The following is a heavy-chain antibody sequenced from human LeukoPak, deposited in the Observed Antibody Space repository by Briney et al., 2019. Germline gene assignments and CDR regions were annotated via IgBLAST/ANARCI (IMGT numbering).Heavy chain of an antibody. V-gene: IGHV3-23*01. CDR2: ISGSGGST. D-gene: IGHD3-10*01. CDR3: AKAVQGDPFLYYFDY. CDR1: GFTFSNYE. J-gene: IGHJ4*02. Sequence: GGSLRLSCAASGFTFSNYEMHWVRQAPGKGLEWVSAISGSGGSTYYADSVKGRFTISRDNSKNTLYLQMNSLRAEDTAVYYCAKAVQGDPFLYYFDYWGQGTLVTVSS.